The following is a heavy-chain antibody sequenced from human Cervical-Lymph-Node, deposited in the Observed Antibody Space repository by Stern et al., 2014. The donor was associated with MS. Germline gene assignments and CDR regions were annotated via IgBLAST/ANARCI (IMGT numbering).Heavy chain of an antibody. CDR3: ARSGAQELIDY. V-gene: IGHV1-46*01. CDR2: INPGGGGT. J-gene: IGHJ4*02. D-gene: IGHD1-26*01. CDR1: GYAFTIYY. Sequence: QVQLGQSGAEVKKPGASVKVSCKASGYAFTIYYMHWVRQAPGQGLEWMGMINPGGGGTTYAQKFQGRVSMTRDTSTSTVYMELSSLRSDDTAVYYCARSGAQELIDYWGQGTLVTVSS.